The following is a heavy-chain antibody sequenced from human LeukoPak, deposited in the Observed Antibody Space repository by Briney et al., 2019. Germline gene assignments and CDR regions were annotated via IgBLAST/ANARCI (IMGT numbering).Heavy chain of an antibody. CDR3: ARWSYSSDWYFGTFDI. V-gene: IGHV1-18*04. D-gene: IGHD6-19*01. J-gene: IGHJ3*02. Sequence: GASVKVSCKASGYIFTNYYMHWVRQAPGQGLEWMGWISTYDGNTNYAQNLQGRVTMTTDTSTRTAYMELRSLRSGDTAVYYCARWSYSSDWYFGTFDIWGQGTTVTISS. CDR1: GYIFTNYY. CDR2: ISTYDGNT.